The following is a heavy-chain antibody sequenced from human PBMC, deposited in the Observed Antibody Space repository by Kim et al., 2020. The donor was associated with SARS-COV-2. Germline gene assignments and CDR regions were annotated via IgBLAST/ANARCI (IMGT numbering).Heavy chain of an antibody. Sequence: GGSLRLSCAASGFTFSDYYMTWIRQAPGKGLEWVSYISSSGSYVNYADSVKGRFTISRDNAKNSLYLQMSSLRAEDTALSYCARVPFGDLSAYYFDFWG. D-gene: IGHD3-10*01. CDR1: GFTFSDYY. J-gene: IGHJ4*01. V-gene: IGHV3-11*01. CDR2: ISSSGSYV. CDR3: ARVPFGDLSAYYFDF.